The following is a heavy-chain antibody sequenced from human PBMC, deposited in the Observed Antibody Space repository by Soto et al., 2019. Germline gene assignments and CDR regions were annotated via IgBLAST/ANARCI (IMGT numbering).Heavy chain of an antibody. CDR1: GGSFSGYY. J-gene: IGHJ6*02. D-gene: IGHD6-6*01. V-gene: IGHV4-34*01. CDR3: ARVNGRYSSSSQSYYYYYGMDV. CDR2: INHSGST. Sequence: SETLSLTCAVYGGSFSGYYWSWIRQPPGKGLEWIGEINHSGSTNYNPSLKSRVTISVDTSKNQFSLKLSSVTAADTAVYYCARVNGRYSSSSQSYYYYYGMDVWGQGTTVTVSS.